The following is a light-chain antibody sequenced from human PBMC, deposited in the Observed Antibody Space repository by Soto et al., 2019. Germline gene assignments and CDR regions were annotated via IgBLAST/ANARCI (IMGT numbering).Light chain of an antibody. CDR1: KTISSN. CDR2: AAS. CDR3: QQSYSIPYT. J-gene: IGKJ2*01. Sequence: DIQMTQSASSLSASVGDRATITCRASKTISSNLNWHQQKPGKAPKVLIYAASSLQSGVPSRFSGSGSGTDFTLTISSLQPEDFATYYCQQSYSIPYTFGQGTKLEIK. V-gene: IGKV1-39*01.